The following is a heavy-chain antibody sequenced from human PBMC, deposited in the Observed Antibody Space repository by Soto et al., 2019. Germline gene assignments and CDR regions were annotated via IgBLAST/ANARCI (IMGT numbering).Heavy chain of an antibody. CDR2: IYPGDSDT. J-gene: IGHJ3*02. CDR1: EYSFTTYW. CDR3: ARRDGSGSFVIYSAFDI. D-gene: IGHD3-10*01. V-gene: IGHV5-51*01. Sequence: GESLKISCKAFEYSFTTYWIGWVRQMPGKGLEWMGIIYPGDSDTRYSPSFQGQVTISADRSITTAYLQWSSLKASDTAMYYCARRDGSGSFVIYSAFDIWGQGTMVTVSS.